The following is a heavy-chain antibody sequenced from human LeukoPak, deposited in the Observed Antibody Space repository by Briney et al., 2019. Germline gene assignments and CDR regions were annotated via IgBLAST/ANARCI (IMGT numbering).Heavy chain of an antibody. CDR2: IYTSGST. V-gene: IGHV4-61*02. Sequence: SQTLSLTCTVSGGSISSGSYYWSWIRQPAGKGLEWIGRIYTSGSTNYNPSLKSRVTISVDTSKNQFSLKLSSVTAADTAVYYCARRDSGSSLDYWGQGTLVTVSS. CDR3: ARRDSGSSLDY. J-gene: IGHJ4*02. CDR1: GGSISSGSYY. D-gene: IGHD1-26*01.